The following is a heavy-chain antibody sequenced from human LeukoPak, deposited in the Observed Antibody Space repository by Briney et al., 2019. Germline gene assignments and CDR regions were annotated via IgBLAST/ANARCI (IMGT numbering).Heavy chain of an antibody. Sequence: QSGGSLRLSCAASKFTCSSYAMQWVRQAPGKGREGVAVISYDGGNKYYADSVKGRFTISRDNSKNTLYLQMNSLRAEDTAVYYCAAYYDGGEHTTWAFDIWGQGTMVTVSS. D-gene: IGHD2-21*01. V-gene: IGHV3-30-3*01. CDR3: AAYYDGGEHTTWAFDI. CDR2: ISYDGGNK. CDR1: KFTCSSYA. J-gene: IGHJ3*02.